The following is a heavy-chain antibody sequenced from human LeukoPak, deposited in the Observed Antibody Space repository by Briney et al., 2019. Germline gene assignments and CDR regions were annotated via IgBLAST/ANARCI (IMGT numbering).Heavy chain of an antibody. J-gene: IGHJ4*02. V-gene: IGHV4-61*08. Sequence: PSQTLSLTCTVSGGSISSGDYYWSWIRQPPGKGLEWIAYIYHSGSTNYNPSLKSRVTMSVDTSKNQFSLNLYSVTAADTAVYYCASGGGWNDKFNYWGQGALVTVSS. CDR3: ASGGGWNDKFNY. CDR1: GGSISSGDYY. D-gene: IGHD1-1*01. CDR2: IYHSGST.